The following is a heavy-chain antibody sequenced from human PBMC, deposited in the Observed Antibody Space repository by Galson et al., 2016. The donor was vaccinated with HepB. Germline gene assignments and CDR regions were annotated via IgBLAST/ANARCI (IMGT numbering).Heavy chain of an antibody. Sequence: SVKVSCKASGGTFSSYAISWVRQAPGQGLEWMGRIIPNFATANYAQRFYGRVTITADESTSTAYMELSSLRSEDTAVYYCARGSHFYDSSGPFAYWGQGTLVTVSS. J-gene: IGHJ4*02. V-gene: IGHV1-69*13. CDR1: GGTFSSYA. CDR3: ARGSHFYDSSGPFAY. D-gene: IGHD3-22*01. CDR2: IIPNFATA.